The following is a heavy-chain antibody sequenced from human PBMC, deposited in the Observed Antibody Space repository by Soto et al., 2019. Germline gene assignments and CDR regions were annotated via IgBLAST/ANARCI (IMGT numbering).Heavy chain of an antibody. J-gene: IGHJ4*02. V-gene: IGHV3-30*03. CDR1: GFPITSYG. CDR3: VGGQYYFDY. Sequence: QVQRAESGGGVVQPGRSLRLSCAASGFPITSYGMHWVREGPDKGLEWVAIISYDGSDKYYADSVKGRFTISRDNSKNTLYLQMNSLRPEDTALYYCVGGQYYFDYRGQGTLVIVSS. CDR2: ISYDGSDK.